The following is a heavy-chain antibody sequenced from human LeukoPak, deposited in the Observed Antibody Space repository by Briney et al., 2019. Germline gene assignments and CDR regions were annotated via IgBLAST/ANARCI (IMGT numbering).Heavy chain of an antibody. CDR3: ARGKAGSGWYYFDY. CDR1: GGSISSYY. CDR2: IYTSGST. J-gene: IGHJ4*02. V-gene: IGHV4-4*07. Sequence: SETLSLTCTVSGGSISSYYWSWIRQPAGKGPEWIGRIYTSGSTNYNPSLKSRVTMSVDTSKNQFSLKLSSVTAADTAVYYCARGKAGSGWYYFDYWGQGTLVTVSS. D-gene: IGHD6-19*01.